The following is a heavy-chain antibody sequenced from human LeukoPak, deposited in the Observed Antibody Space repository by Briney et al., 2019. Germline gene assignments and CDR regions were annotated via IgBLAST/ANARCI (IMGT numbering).Heavy chain of an antibody. V-gene: IGHV3-7*01. J-gene: IGHJ4*02. D-gene: IGHD4-11*01. CDR2: IKQDGSEK. Sequence: PSETLSLTCTVSGYSISSGYYWGWIRQPPGKGLEWVANIKQDGSEKYYVDSVKGRFTISRGNAKNSLYLQMNSLRAEDTAVYYCARFLDYTYYFDYWGQGTLVTVSS. CDR1: GYSISSGYY. CDR3: ARFLDYTYYFDY.